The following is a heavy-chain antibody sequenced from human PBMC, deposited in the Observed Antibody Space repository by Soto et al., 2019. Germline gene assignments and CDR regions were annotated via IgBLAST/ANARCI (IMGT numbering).Heavy chain of an antibody. D-gene: IGHD3-9*01. CDR3: TTVDILTGYHMIH. CDR2: IKSKTDGGTT. J-gene: IGHJ4*02. V-gene: IGHV3-15*01. CDR1: GFTFSNAW. Sequence: GGSLRLSCAASGFTFSNAWMSWVRQAPGKGLEWVGRIKSKTDGGTTDYAAPVKGRFTISRDDSKNTLYLQMNSLKTEDTAVYYCTTVDILTGYHMIHWGQGTLVTVSS.